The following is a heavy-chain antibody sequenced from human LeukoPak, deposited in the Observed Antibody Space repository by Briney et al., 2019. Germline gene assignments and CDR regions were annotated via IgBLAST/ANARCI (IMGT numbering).Heavy chain of an antibody. D-gene: IGHD3-3*01. J-gene: IGHJ4*02. Sequence: GGSLRLSCAASGFTFSSYGMHWVRQAPGKGLEWVAVIWYDGSNKYYADSEKGRFTISRDNSKNTLYLQMNSLRAEDTAVYYCARDLNPYYDFWSGHKGFDYWGQGTLVTVSS. CDR1: GFTFSSYG. CDR2: IWYDGSNK. V-gene: IGHV3-33*01. CDR3: ARDLNPYYDFWSGHKGFDY.